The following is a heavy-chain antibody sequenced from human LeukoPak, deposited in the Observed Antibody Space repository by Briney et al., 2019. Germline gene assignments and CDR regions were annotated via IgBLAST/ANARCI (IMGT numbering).Heavy chain of an antibody. J-gene: IGHJ4*02. V-gene: IGHV3-7*01. D-gene: IGHD1-14*01. CDR2: IKQDGSER. CDR3: ARDWGAYNHFFDY. Sequence: PGGSLRLSCAASGFSMSVYWMSWVRQAPGKGLEWVGNIKQDGSERNYVDSVKGRFTISRDNAKKSLYLQMNSLRAEDTAVYYCARDWGAYNHFFDYWGQGTLVTVSS. CDR1: GFSMSVYW.